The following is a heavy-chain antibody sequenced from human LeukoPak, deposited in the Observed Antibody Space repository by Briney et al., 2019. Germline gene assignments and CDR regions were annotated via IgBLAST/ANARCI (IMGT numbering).Heavy chain of an antibody. CDR3: KEVDY. CDR2: ISYDGSNK. CDR1: GFTFSSYA. J-gene: IGHJ4*02. V-gene: IGHV3-30*04. Sequence: SGGSLRLSCAASGFTFSSYAMHWVRQAPGKGLEWVAVISYDGSNKYYADSVKGRFTISRDNSKNTLYLQMNSLRVEDTAVYYSKEVDYWGQGTLVTVSS.